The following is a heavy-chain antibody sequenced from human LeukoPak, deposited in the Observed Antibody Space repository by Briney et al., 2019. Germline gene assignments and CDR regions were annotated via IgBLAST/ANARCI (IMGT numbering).Heavy chain of an antibody. CDR2: ISYDGSNK. V-gene: IGHV3-30*19. CDR3: ARDRYDFWSGTSFCFDY. Sequence: PGRSLRLSCAASGFTFSSYGMHWVRQAPGKGLEWVAVISYDGSNKYYADSVKGRFTISRDNSKNTLYLQMNSLRAEDTAVYYCARDRYDFWSGTSFCFDYWGQGTLVTVSS. D-gene: IGHD3-3*01. J-gene: IGHJ4*02. CDR1: GFTFSSYG.